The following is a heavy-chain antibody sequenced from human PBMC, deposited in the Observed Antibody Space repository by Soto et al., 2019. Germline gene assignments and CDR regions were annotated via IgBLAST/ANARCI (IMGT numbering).Heavy chain of an antibody. J-gene: IGHJ5*02. CDR3: ARDFSPLPYCSSGSCYSSVWWFGP. D-gene: IGHD2-15*01. CDR1: GCSISSYY. CDR2: IYYSGST. Sequence: PSETLSLPCTFSGCSISSYYWSWIRQPPGKGLEWIGYIYYSGSTNYNPSLKSRVTISVDTSKNQFSLKLSSVTAADTAVYYCARDFSPLPYCSSGSCYSSVWWFGPGGQGTLVTVSS. V-gene: IGHV4-59*01.